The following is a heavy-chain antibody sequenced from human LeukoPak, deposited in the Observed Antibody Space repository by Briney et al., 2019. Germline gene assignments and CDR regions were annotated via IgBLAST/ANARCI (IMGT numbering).Heavy chain of an antibody. V-gene: IGHV4-59*01. CDR3: ARVAFCSSTSCPLGSMDV. CDR2: IYYSGST. J-gene: IGHJ6*02. D-gene: IGHD2-2*01. CDR1: GVSISSYY. Sequence: PLETLSLTCTVSGVSISSYYWSWIRQPPGKGLEWIGYIYYSGSTNYNPSLKSRVTISVDTSKNQFSLKLSSVTAADTAVYYCARVAFCSSTSCPLGSMDVWGQGTTVTVSS.